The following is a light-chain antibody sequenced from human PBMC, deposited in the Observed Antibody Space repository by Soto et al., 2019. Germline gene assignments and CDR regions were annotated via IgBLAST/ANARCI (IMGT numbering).Light chain of an antibody. V-gene: IGKV3D-15*01. J-gene: IGKJ1*01. Sequence: EIVMTQSPVTLSVSPGERATLSCRASQSVSKWYVAWYQVKPGQAPRLVIYGASSRATGIPDRFSGGGSGTEFTLTISSLQSEDFAVYYCQQYNNWPGTFGQGTKVDIK. CDR1: QSVSKWY. CDR2: GAS. CDR3: QQYNNWPGT.